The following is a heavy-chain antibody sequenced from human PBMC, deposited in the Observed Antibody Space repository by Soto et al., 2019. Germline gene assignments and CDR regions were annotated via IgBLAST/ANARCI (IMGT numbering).Heavy chain of an antibody. J-gene: IGHJ5*02. CDR1: GGSVSSVSYS. Sequence: PSETLSLTCTVSGGSVSSVSYSWSWIRQHPGKGLEWIGYIYYSGSTNYNPSLKSRVTMSVDTSKNQFSLKLSSVTAADTAVYYCAIYCISVTWQGFVPWCQATLVTVSS. D-gene: IGHD2-2*01. CDR3: AIYCISVTWQGFVP. V-gene: IGHV4-61*01. CDR2: IYYSGST.